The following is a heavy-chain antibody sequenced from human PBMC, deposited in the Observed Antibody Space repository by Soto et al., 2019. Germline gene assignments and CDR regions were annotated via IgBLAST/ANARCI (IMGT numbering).Heavy chain of an antibody. J-gene: IGHJ3*02. D-gene: IGHD6-19*01. V-gene: IGHV1-69*06. CDR3: ARSETAGHRGFDI. CDR1: GGTFSSSA. CDR2: IIPTFGTA. Sequence: QVQLVQSGAEMREPGSSVKVSCKSSGGTFSSSAINWLRQAPGQGPEWMGGIIPTFGTANYIEKFRGRVTSTADTSTSTAYMEVSSRTSEDTAMYFCARSETAGHRGFDIWGQGTMVTVSS.